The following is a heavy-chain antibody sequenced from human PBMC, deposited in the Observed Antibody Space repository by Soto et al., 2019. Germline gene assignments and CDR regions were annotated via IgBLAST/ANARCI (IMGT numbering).Heavy chain of an antibody. CDR1: GCIFITCG. CDR2: ISTYNGNT. Sequence: ASVKVSCKASGCIFITCGISWVRQAPGQGLEWMGGISTYNGNTNYAQKLQGRVTMTTDTSKSTAYMELRSLRSDDTAVYYCARDWDGSGSYSTDYWG. D-gene: IGHD3-10*01. V-gene: IGHV1-18*01. CDR3: ARDWDGSGSYSTDY. J-gene: IGHJ4*01.